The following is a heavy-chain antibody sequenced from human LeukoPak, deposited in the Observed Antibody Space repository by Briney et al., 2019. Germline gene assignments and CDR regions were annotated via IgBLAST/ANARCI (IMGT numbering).Heavy chain of an antibody. D-gene: IGHD3-10*01. CDR3: ARGYGSGSSHIDY. CDR2: ITSSSSYT. J-gene: IGHJ4*02. Sequence: GGSLRLSCAAPGITFSNYNMNWVRQAPGKGLEWISSITSSSSYTFYAASVKGRFTISRDNAKNSLYLQMNSLRAEDTAVYYCARGYGSGSSHIDYWGQGTLVTVSS. CDR1: GITFSNYN. V-gene: IGHV3-21*01.